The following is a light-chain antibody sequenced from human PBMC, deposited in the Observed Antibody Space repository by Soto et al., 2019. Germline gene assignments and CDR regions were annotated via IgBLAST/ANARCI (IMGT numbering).Light chain of an antibody. CDR3: QQYKDYPVT. V-gene: IGKV1-5*03. CDR1: QSINSN. J-gene: IGKJ5*01. CDR2: KAS. Sequence: DIQLTQSPSTLPASFGDGVTITCRASQSINSNLAWYQQKSGKAPNLLIYKASTLESGVPSRFSGSGSGTELTLTISSLQPDDFATYYCQQYKDYPVTFGQGTRLEIK.